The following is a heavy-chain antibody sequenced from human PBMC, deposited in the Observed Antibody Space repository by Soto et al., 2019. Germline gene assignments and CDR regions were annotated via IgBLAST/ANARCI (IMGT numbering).Heavy chain of an antibody. Sequence: QVQLVQSGAEVKKPGSSVKVSCKASGGTFSSYASSWVRQAPGQGLEWVGGIIPIFGTANYAQKFQGRVTITADDSTSTSYMELSSLRSEDTAVYYCARGYCSGGSCYPFDYWGQGTLVTVSS. CDR1: GGTFSSYA. D-gene: IGHD2-15*01. J-gene: IGHJ4*02. V-gene: IGHV1-69*12. CDR2: IIPIFGTA. CDR3: ARGYCSGGSCYPFDY.